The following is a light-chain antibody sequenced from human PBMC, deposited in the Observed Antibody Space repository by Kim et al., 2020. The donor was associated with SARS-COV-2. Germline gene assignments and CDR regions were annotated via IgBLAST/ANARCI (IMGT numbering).Light chain of an antibody. CDR3: NSRDSSGNLVV. V-gene: IGLV3-19*01. CDR2: GKN. CDR1: SLSSYY. Sequence: SSELTQDPAVSVALGQTVRITCQGDSLSSYYASWYQQKPGQAPVLVIYGKNNRPSGIPDRFSGSSSGNTASLTITGAQAEDEADYYCNSRDSSGNLVVFGGGTQLTVL. J-gene: IGLJ2*01.